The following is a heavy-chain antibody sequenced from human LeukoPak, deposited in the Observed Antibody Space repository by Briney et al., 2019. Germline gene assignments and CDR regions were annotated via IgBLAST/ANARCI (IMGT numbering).Heavy chain of an antibody. CDR3: AFQVRGVIH. D-gene: IGHD3-10*01. V-gene: IGHV3-23*01. CDR1: GFTFSNFA. Sequence: GGSLRLSCVASGFTFSNFAMNWVRQAPGKGLEWVSGINRNGGTTYYADSVKGRFTISRDNSKNTLYLQMNRLRAEDTAVYYCAFQVRGVIHWGQGTQVTVSS. CDR2: INRNGGTT. J-gene: IGHJ4*02.